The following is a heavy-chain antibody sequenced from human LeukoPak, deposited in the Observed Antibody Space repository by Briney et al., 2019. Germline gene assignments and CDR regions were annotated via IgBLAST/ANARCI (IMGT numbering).Heavy chain of an antibody. CDR2: ISYDGGNK. CDR1: GFTFSDYG. D-gene: IGHD2-15*01. J-gene: IGHJ4*02. CDR3: AKAGGYCSAGTCYSNF. V-gene: IGHV3-30*18. Sequence: GGSLRLSCAASGFTFSDYGMHWVRQAPGKGLEWVAFISYDGGNKYYTDSVRGRFTISRDNSKNTLYLQMNSLRAEDTAVYYCAKAGGYCSAGTCYSNFWGQGTLDTVSS.